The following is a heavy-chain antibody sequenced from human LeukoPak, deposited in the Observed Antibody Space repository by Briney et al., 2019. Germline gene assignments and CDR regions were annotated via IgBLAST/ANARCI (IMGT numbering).Heavy chain of an antibody. D-gene: IGHD1-26*01. Sequence: PSETLSLTCTVSGGSIISSSFWWGWIRQPPGKGLEWIGSIYYSGVSYYNTSLKSRVTISVDTSKNQFSLKLSSVTAADTAVYYCARHQVIEPSELLPYYFDYWGQGTLVTVSS. V-gene: IGHV4-39*01. J-gene: IGHJ4*02. CDR3: ARHQVIEPSELLPYYFDY. CDR1: GGSIISSSFW. CDR2: IYYSGVS.